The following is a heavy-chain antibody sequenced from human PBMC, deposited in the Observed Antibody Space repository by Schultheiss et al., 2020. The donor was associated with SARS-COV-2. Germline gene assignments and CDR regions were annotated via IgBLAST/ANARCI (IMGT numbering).Heavy chain of an antibody. V-gene: IGHV4-39*01. CDR2: IYNSANT. Sequence: SETLSLTCTVSGGSISSDSHYWGWIRQPPGKGLEWIGNIYNSANTYYNPSLKSRVTISVDRSKNQFSLKVISVTAADTAVYYCAKIHTSYVVDPWGQGTLVTVSS. J-gene: IGHJ5*02. CDR1: GGSISSDSHY. CDR3: AKIHTSYVVDP. D-gene: IGHD3-10*02.